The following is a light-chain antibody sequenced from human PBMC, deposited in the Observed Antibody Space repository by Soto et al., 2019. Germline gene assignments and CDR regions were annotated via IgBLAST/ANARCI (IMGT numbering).Light chain of an antibody. CDR2: AAS. Sequence: DIPMTQSPSAMSASVGDRVTITCRASQDINNYLAWFQQKPGEVPKRLIYAASSLQSGVPSRFSGSGSGTEFTLTISSLQPEDFATYYCLQHSSYPQTFGQGTKVEIK. CDR1: QDINNY. V-gene: IGKV1-17*03. J-gene: IGKJ1*01. CDR3: LQHSSYPQT.